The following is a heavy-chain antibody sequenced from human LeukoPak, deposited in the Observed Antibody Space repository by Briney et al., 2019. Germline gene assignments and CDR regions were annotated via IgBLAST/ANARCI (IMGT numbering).Heavy chain of an antibody. CDR2: INHSGST. CDR1: GGSFSGYY. CDR3: ARGRVGTARHFSDY. Sequence: PSETLSLTCAVYGGSFSGYYWSWLRQPPGKGLEWIGEINHSGSTNYNPSLKSRVTISVDTSKNQFSLKLSSVTAADTAVYYCARGRVGTARHFSDYWGQGTLVTVSS. J-gene: IGHJ4*02. D-gene: IGHD6-6*01. V-gene: IGHV4-34*01.